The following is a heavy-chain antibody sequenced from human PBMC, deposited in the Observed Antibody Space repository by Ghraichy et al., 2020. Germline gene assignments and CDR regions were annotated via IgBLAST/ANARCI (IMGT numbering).Heavy chain of an antibody. Sequence: LTCAASRFTFSSYWMSWVRQAPGKGLECVANIKEDGSVKNYVDSVKGRFTVSRDNAKNSLYLQMNSLRGEDTAVYYCARGGSYDYVWGSYRFDVWGQGILVTVSS. J-gene: IGHJ4*02. V-gene: IGHV3-7*03. CDR3: ARGGSYDYVWGSYRFDV. D-gene: IGHD3-16*01. CDR1: RFTFSSYW. CDR2: IKEDGSVK.